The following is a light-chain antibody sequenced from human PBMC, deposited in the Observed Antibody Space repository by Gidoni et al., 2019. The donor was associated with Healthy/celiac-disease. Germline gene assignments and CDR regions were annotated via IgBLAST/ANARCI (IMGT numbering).Light chain of an antibody. CDR2: AAS. V-gene: IGKV1-39*01. CDR3: QQSYSTLLP. J-gene: IGKJ4*01. Sequence: DIQMNQSPSSLSASVGDRVTITCRASQSISSYLNWYQQKPGKAPKLLIYAASSLQSGVPSRFSGSGSGTDFTLTISSLQPEDFATYYCQQSYSTLLPFGGGTKVEIK. CDR1: QSISSY.